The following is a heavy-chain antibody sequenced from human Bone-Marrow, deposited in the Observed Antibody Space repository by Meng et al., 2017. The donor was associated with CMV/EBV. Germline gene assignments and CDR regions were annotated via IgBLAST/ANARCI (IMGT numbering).Heavy chain of an antibody. V-gene: IGHV3-66*02. CDR2: MYSGGST. D-gene: IGHD3-3*01. CDR1: GFTVSSNY. Sequence: GGPRRFSCAASGFTVSSNYMSWFRQAPGKGLEWVSVMYSGGSTYYAYSVKGRFTISRDNSKNTLYLQMNSLRAEDTAVYYCARDGFLEWLGVRYFDYWGQGTLVTVYS. J-gene: IGHJ4*02. CDR3: ARDGFLEWLGVRYFDY.